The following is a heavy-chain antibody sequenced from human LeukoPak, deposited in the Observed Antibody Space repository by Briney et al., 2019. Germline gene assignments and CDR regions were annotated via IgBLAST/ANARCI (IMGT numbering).Heavy chain of an antibody. CDR2: INHSGST. Sequence: PSETLSLTCAVYGGSFSGYYWSWIRQPPGKWLEWIGEINHSGSTNYNPSLKSRVTISVDTSKNQFSLKLSSVTAADTAVYYCARQHDSSGYLYYWGQGTLVTVSS. CDR1: GGSFSGYY. V-gene: IGHV4-34*01. CDR3: ARQHDSSGYLYY. J-gene: IGHJ4*02. D-gene: IGHD3-22*01.